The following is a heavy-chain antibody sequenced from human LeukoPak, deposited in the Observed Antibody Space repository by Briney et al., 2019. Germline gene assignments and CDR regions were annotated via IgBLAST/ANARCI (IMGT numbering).Heavy chain of an antibody. CDR1: GFTVSSNY. J-gene: IGHJ6*03. CDR2: IYSGGST. Sequence: PRGSQTLSCAASGFTVSSNYMSWVRQAPGKGLEWVSVIYSGGSTYYADSVKGRFTISRDNSKNTLYLQMNSLRAEDTAVYYCARGPYCYYMDVWGKGTTVTVSS. CDR3: ARGPYCYYMDV. V-gene: IGHV3-53*01.